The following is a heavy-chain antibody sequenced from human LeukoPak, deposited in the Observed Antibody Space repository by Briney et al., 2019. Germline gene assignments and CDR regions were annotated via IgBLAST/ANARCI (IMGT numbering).Heavy chain of an antibody. Sequence: ASVKVSCKASGYTFTGYYMHWVRQAPGQGLEWMGWINPNSGGTNYAQKFQGRVTMTRDTSISTAYMELSRLRSDDTAVYYCARDLLSPNTYYYYYMDVWGKGTTVTVSS. J-gene: IGHJ6*03. V-gene: IGHV1-2*02. D-gene: IGHD1/OR15-1a*01. CDR3: ARDLLSPNTYYYYYMDV. CDR2: INPNSGGT. CDR1: GYTFTGYY.